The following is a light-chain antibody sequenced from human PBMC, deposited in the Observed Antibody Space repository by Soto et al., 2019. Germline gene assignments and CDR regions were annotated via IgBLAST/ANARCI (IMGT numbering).Light chain of an antibody. CDR3: QQYYSSWT. J-gene: IGKJ1*01. Sequence: EIVLTQSPGTLSLSPGERATLSCRASQSISSTFLARYQHKPGQAPRVLIYGASRRATGIPDRFSGSGSGTDFTLTISRLEPEDFALYYGQQYYSSWTFGQGTKVEMK. V-gene: IGKV3-20*01. CDR1: QSISSTF. CDR2: GAS.